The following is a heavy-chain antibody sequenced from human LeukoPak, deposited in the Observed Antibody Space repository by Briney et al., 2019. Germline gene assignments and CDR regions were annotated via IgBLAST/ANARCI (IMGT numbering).Heavy chain of an antibody. J-gene: IGHJ4*02. D-gene: IGHD3-3*01. CDR1: GGSSSNSY. CDR2: INAGGRT. V-gene: IGHV4-34*01. CDR3: ARNGYYTIDY. Sequence: SETLSLTCAVSGGSSSNSYWSWIRQPPGKGLEWIGEINAGGRTNYIPSLKSRVTISLDTSKNQFSLKLTSVTAADTAVYFCARNGYYTIDYWGQGALVTVSS.